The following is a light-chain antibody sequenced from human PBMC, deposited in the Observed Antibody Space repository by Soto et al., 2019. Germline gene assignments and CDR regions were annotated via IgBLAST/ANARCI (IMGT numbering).Light chain of an antibody. CDR2: IDY. V-gene: IGLV1-44*01. Sequence: QSVLTQSHSASGTPGQRGTISCSGSSSNIGSNTVNWYQQLQGTAPKLLIYIDYQRPSGVPDRFSGSKSGTSAYLAISGLQAEDEADYYCAAWDDSLNGVVFGGGTKLTVL. J-gene: IGLJ2*01. CDR1: SSNIGSNT. CDR3: AAWDDSLNGVV.